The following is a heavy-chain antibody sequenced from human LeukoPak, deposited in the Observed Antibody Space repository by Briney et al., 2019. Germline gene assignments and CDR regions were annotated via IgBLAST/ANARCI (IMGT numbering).Heavy chain of an antibody. CDR2: ISGRGDGT. D-gene: IGHD1-1*01. J-gene: IGHJ1*01. CDR1: GFTFSTYA. CDR3: AKGPKTADPLEEYFQH. Sequence: GGSLRLSCAASGFTFSTYAMSWVRQAPGKGLEWVSLISGRGDGTYYAESVKGRFTISRDNSKNTVYLHMNSLRDDDAAIYYCAKGPKTADPLEEYFQHWGQGSLVTVSS. V-gene: IGHV3-23*01.